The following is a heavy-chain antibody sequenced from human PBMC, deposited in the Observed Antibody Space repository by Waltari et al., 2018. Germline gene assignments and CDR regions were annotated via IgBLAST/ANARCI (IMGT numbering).Heavy chain of an antibody. CDR2: IIPIFGTA. CDR1: GGTFSSYA. CDR3: ARAGTSYDPLRPRYWYFDL. Sequence: QVQLVQSGAELKKPGSSVTFSCKASGGTFSSYAISWFRQAPGPGLEWMGRIIPIFGTANYEQKFQGRVTITADKSTSTAYMELSSLRSEDTAVYYCARAGTSYDPLRPRYWYFDLWGRGTLVTVSS. J-gene: IGHJ2*01. V-gene: IGHV1-69*08. D-gene: IGHD5-12*01.